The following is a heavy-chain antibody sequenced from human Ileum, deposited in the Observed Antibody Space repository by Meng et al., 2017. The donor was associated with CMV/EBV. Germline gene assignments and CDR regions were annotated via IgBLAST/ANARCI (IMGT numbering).Heavy chain of an antibody. CDR2: IYYNGIT. D-gene: IGHD5-12*01. J-gene: IGHJ5*02. CDR1: GASITNDDYY. Sequence: QVQLEERVPVLVNPSQTLSLTCTVSGASITNDDYYRSWIRQPPGKGLEWIGYIYYNGITYYNPSLKSRIAILVDTSKSQFSLIVSSVTAADTAVYYCAKYSGPSRWFDPWGQGTLVTVSS. CDR3: AKYSGPSRWFDP. V-gene: IGHV4-30-4*01.